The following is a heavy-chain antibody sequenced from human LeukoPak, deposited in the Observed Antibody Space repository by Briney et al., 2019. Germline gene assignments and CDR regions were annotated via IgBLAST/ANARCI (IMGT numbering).Heavy chain of an antibody. CDR2: ISAYNVNT. CDR1: GYTFTSYG. V-gene: IGHV1-18*01. Sequence: ASVKVSCKASGYTFTSYGISWVRQAPGQGLEWMGRISAYNVNTNYAQKLQGRVTMTTDTSTSTAYMELRSLRSDDTAVYYCARTPAATNYYYYYGMDVWGQGTTVTVSS. J-gene: IGHJ6*02. CDR3: ARTPAATNYYYYYGMDV. D-gene: IGHD2-15*01.